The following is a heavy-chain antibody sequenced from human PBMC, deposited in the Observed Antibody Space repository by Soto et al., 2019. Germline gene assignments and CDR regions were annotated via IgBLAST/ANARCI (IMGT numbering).Heavy chain of an antibody. Sequence: PGGSLRLSCAASGFTFSDYYMSWIRQAPGKGLEWVSYISSSSSYTNYADSVKGRFTISRDNAKNSLYPQMNSLRAEDTAVYYCARASYYYDSSGYPDYWGQGTLVTVSS. J-gene: IGHJ4*02. CDR1: GFTFSDYY. CDR2: ISSSSSYT. V-gene: IGHV3-11*06. D-gene: IGHD3-22*01. CDR3: ARASYYYDSSGYPDY.